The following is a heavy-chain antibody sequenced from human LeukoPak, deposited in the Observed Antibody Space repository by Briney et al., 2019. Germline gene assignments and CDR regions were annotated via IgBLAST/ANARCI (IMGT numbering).Heavy chain of an antibody. D-gene: IGHD4-17*01. V-gene: IGHV3-7*01. CDR1: GFTFSDYY. CDR3: ARERHYGDYEGGAFDI. CDR2: IKQDGSQK. J-gene: IGHJ3*02. Sequence: PGGSLRLSCAASGFTFSDYYMSWIRQAPGKGLEWVANIKQDGSQKYYVDSVGGRFTISGDNAKNSLFLQMNSLRADDTSVYYCARERHYGDYEGGAFDIWGQGTMVTVSS.